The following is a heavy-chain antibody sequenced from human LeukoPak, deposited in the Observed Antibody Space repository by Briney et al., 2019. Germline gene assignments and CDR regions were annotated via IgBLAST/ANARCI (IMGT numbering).Heavy chain of an antibody. V-gene: IGHV4-59*01. Sequence: SETLSLTCTVSGGSISSYYWSWIRQPPGKGLEWIGYIYYSGSTNYNPSLKSRVTISVDTSKNQFSLKLSSVTAADTAVYYCARDSRFGGGYKEVDYWGQGTLVTVSS. CDR2: IYYSGST. J-gene: IGHJ4*02. D-gene: IGHD5-24*01. CDR3: ARDSRFGGGYKEVDY. CDR1: GGSISSYY.